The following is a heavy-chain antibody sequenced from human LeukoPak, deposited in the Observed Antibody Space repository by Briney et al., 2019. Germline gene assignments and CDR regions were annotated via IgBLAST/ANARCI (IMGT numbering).Heavy chain of an antibody. V-gene: IGHV4-34*01. CDR3: ARRGRWLQLASDY. CDR1: GGSFSGYY. D-gene: IGHD5-24*01. CDR2: INHSGST. Sequence: SETLSLTCAVYGGSFSGYYWSWIRQPPGKGLEWIGEINHSGSTNYNPSLKSRVTISVDTSKSQFSLKLSSVTAADTVMYYCARRGRWLQLASDYWGQGTLVTVSS. J-gene: IGHJ4*02.